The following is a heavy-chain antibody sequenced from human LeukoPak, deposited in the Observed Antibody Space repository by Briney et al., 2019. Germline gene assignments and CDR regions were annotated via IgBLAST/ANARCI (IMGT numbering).Heavy chain of an antibody. CDR3: TTGATTIVVEEVDY. CDR2: IKSKTDGGTT. J-gene: IGHJ4*02. Sequence: GGSLRLSCAACGFTFSNAWMSWVRQAPGKGLEWVGRIKSKTDGGTTDYAAPVKGRVTISRDDSKNTLYLQMNSLKTEDTAVYYCTTGATTIVVEEVDYWGQGTLVTVSS. D-gene: IGHD3-22*01. CDR1: GFTFSNAW. V-gene: IGHV3-15*01.